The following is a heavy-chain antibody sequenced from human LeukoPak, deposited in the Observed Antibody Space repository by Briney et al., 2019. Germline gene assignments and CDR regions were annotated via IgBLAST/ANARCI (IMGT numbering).Heavy chain of an antibody. J-gene: IGHJ2*01. Sequence: PSETLSLTCAVYGGSFSGYYWSWIRQPAGKGLEWIGRIYSSGSTNYNPSLKSRVTISVDTSKNQFSLKLTSVTAADTAVYYCARVYYSSSYDYWYFDLWGRGTLVTASS. CDR1: GGSFSGYY. V-gene: IGHV4-59*10. CDR2: IYSSGST. D-gene: IGHD6-13*01. CDR3: ARVYYSSSYDYWYFDL.